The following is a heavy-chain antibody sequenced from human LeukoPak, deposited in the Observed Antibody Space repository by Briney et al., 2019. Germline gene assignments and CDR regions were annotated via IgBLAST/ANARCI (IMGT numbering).Heavy chain of an antibody. Sequence: QAGGSLRLSCAASGFIFKKYWMNWVRQAPGKGLECLANIKEDGSETDYADSVKGRFTISRDNPKNLLFLQINSLRVEDTAVYYCAREAPRRGETSDGYRWGQGTVVTVSS. CDR3: AREAPRRGETSDGYR. CDR1: GFIFKKYW. D-gene: IGHD5-24*01. J-gene: IGHJ4*02. CDR2: IKEDGSET. V-gene: IGHV3-7*01.